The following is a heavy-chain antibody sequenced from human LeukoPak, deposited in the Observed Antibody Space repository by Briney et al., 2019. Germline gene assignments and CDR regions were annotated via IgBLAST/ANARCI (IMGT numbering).Heavy chain of an antibody. CDR2: IYYSGST. J-gene: IGHJ4*02. D-gene: IGHD1-1*01. Sequence: SETLSLTCTVSGGSISSSSYYWGWIRQPPGKGLEWIGSIYYSGSTYYNPSLKSRVTISVDTSRNQFSLKLSSVTAADTAVYYCARLHRHNSYYFDYWGQGTLVTVSS. CDR1: GGSISSSSYY. V-gene: IGHV4-39*01. CDR3: ARLHRHNSYYFDY.